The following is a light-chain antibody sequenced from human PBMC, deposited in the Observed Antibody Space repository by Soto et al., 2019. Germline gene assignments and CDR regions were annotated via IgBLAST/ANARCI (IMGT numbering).Light chain of an antibody. Sequence: QSALTQPASVSGYPGQSITISCTGTSSDVGGYNYVSWYQQHPGKVPKLIIYDVINRPSGASDRFFGSKSGNTASLTISGLQAEDEADYYCSSYTSSSTRVFGGGTKLTV. V-gene: IGLV2-14*03. CDR3: SSYTSSSTRV. J-gene: IGLJ2*01. CDR2: DVI. CDR1: SSDVGGYNY.